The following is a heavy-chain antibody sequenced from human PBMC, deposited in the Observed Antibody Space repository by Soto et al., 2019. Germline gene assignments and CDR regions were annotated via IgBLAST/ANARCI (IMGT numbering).Heavy chain of an antibody. D-gene: IGHD3-10*01. V-gene: IGHV1-46*03. Sequence: QVQLVQSGAEVKKPGASVKVSCKASGYIFTSYYIHWVRKAPGQGRVWMGWINPFDGSRMFAQSFQGRVTMTRDTSTSTVYMEGSSLRSEDTAVYYCSRVDPGETSPFDHWGQGTLVTVSS. CDR1: GYIFTSYY. CDR2: INPFDGSR. J-gene: IGHJ4*02. CDR3: SRVDPGETSPFDH.